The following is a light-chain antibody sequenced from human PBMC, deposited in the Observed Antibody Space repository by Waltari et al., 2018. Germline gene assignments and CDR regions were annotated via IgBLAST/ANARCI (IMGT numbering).Light chain of an antibody. CDR2: GAS. V-gene: IGKV3-20*01. Sequence: EIVLTQSPGTLSLSPGERATLPCRASQSVSSSYVAWYQQNPGQAPRLLIYGASSRATGIPDRFSGSGSGTDFTLTISRLEPEDFAVYYCQQYGSSPLTFGGGTKVEIK. CDR3: QQYGSSPLT. J-gene: IGKJ4*01. CDR1: QSVSSSY.